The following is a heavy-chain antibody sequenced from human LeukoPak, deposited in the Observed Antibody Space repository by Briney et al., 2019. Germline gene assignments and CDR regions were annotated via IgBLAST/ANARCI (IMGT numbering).Heavy chain of an antibody. Sequence: PGGSLRLSCAASGFTFSSYWMLWVRQVPGKGLVWVSRIDIEGSGTAYADSVKGRFTVSRDDPNSTLYLQMNSLTAEDTGVYYCARDMMGPGACIDHWGQGTLVTVSS. CDR3: ARDMMGPGACIDH. CDR1: GFTFSSYW. D-gene: IGHD1-26*01. J-gene: IGHJ4*02. V-gene: IGHV3-74*01. CDR2: IDIEGSGT.